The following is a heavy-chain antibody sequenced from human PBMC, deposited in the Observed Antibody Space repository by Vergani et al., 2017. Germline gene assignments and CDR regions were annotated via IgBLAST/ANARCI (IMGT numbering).Heavy chain of an antibody. J-gene: IGHJ6*02. CDR2: IYSGGST. CDR1: GFTVSSNY. D-gene: IGHD1-14*01. V-gene: IGHV3-53*04. Sequence: EVQLVESGGGLVQPGGSLRLSCAASGFTVSSNYMSWVRQAPGKGLEWVSVIYSGGSTYYADSVKGRFTISRHNSKNTLYLQMNSLRAEDTAVYYCARAGGPRTGCYYYYGMDVWGQGTTVTVSS. CDR3: ARAGGPRTGCYYYYGMDV.